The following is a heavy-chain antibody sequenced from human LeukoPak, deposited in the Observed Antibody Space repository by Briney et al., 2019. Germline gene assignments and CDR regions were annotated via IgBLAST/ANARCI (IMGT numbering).Heavy chain of an antibody. CDR1: GLTLGNHQ. V-gene: IGHV3-72*01. CDR2: IRNKGNRATT. J-gene: IGHJ3*02. D-gene: IGHD3/OR15-3a*01. CDR3: VKSRIGRVFDI. Sequence: GGSLRLSWAAAGLTLGNHQMGWVRQAPGEGLEWVGRIRNKGNRATTEYAASVTGRFSVSRDDSKISLYLQMNSLKTEDTAVYYCVKSRIGRVFDIWGRGAMVTVSS.